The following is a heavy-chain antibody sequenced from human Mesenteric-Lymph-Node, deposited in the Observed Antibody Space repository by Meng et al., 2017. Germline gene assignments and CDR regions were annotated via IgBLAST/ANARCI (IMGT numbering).Heavy chain of an antibody. D-gene: IGHD6-19*01. V-gene: IGHV4-4*02. CDR3: ASFPPPGKQWLVTDY. J-gene: IGHJ4*02. CDR1: GGSISSSNW. CDR2: IYHSGST. Sequence: QVQLQGSGPGLVKPSGTLSLTCAVPGGSISSSNWWSWVRQPPGKGLEWIGEIYHSGSTNYNPSLKSRVTISVDKSKNQFSLKLSSVTAADTAVYYCASFPPPGKQWLVTDYWGQGTLVTVSS.